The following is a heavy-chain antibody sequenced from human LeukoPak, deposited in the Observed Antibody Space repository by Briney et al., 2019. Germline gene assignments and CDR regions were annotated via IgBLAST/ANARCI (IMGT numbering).Heavy chain of an antibody. CDR1: GFTFSSYW. Sequence: PGGSLRLSCAASGFTFSSYWMHWVRQAPGRGLVWVSRINSDGSSTSYADSVKGRFTISRDNAKNTLYLQMNSLRAEDTTVYYCANSGGSGWYEYYFDYWGQGTLVTVCS. D-gene: IGHD6-19*01. CDR3: ANSGGSGWYEYYFDY. CDR2: INSDGSST. V-gene: IGHV3-74*01. J-gene: IGHJ4*02.